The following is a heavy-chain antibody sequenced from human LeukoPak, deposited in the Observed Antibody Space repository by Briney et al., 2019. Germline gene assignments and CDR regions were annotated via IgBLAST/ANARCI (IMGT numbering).Heavy chain of an antibody. Sequence: SETLSLTCTVSGGSISSTSYYWGWIRQPPGKGLEWIGSIYYSGSTYHNPSLKGRVTISVDTSKNQFSLKLSSVTAADTAVYYCVRQVVRPGPVRTWGQGTLVTVSS. D-gene: IGHD6-19*01. CDR1: GGSISSTSYY. CDR3: VRQVVRPGPVRT. V-gene: IGHV4-39*01. J-gene: IGHJ5*02. CDR2: IYYSGST.